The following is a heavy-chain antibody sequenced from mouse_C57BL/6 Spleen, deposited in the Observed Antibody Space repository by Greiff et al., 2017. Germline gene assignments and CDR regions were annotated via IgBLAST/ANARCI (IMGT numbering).Heavy chain of an antibody. CDR2: IWSGGST. CDR3: ARMVTKDYYAMDY. J-gene: IGHJ4*01. V-gene: IGHV2-2*01. CDR1: GFSFTSYG. Sequence: QVQLKQSGPGLVQPSQSLSITCTVSGFSFTSYGVHWVRQSPGKGLEWLGVIWSGGSTDYNAAFISRLSISKDNSTSQVFFKMNSLQADGTAIYYCARMVTKDYYAMDYWGQGTSVTVSS. D-gene: IGHD2-2*01.